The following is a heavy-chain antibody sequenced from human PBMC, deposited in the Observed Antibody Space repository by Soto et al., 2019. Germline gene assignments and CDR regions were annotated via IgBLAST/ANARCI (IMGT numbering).Heavy chain of an antibody. CDR2: IKEDGSEK. CDR1: GFTFSNSW. CDR3: TRKRFGMDV. Sequence: LRLSCAASGFTFSNSWMSWVRQAPGKGLEWVANIKEDGSEKDYVDPVKGRFTITRDNAKNSLYLQMNNLRAEDTAVYFCTRKRFGMDVWGQGTTVTVSS. J-gene: IGHJ6*02. V-gene: IGHV3-7*03.